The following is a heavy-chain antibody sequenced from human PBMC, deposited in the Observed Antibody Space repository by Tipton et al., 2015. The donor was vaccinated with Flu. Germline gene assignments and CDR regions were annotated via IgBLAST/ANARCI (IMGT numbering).Heavy chain of an antibody. V-gene: IGHV3-30*18. J-gene: IGHJ2*01. CDR2: ISYDGSKR. CDR3: AKEVPYYYDSSANPISGWYFDL. Sequence: SLRLSCAASGFSFSSYDMDWVRQAPGKGLEWVAVISYDGSKRSYADSVEGRFTVSRDNSKNTLYLQMNSLRAEDTAMYYCAKEVPYYYDSSANPISGWYFDLWGRGTLATVSS. D-gene: IGHD3-22*01. CDR1: GFSFSSYD.